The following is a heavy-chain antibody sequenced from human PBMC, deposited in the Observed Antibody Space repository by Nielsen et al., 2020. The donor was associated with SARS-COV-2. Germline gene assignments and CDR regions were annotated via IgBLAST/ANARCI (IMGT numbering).Heavy chain of an antibody. V-gene: IGHV3-21*01. CDR1: GFTFSSYS. CDR2: ISSSSSYI. CDR3: ARDNPFTVWFGELTGRNAMDV. D-gene: IGHD3-10*01. J-gene: IGHJ6*02. Sequence: GESLKISCAASGFTFSSYSMNWVRQAPGKGLEWVSSISSSSSYIYYADSVKDRFTISRDNAKNSLYLQMNSLRAEDTAVYYCARDNPFTVWFGELTGRNAMDVWGQGTTVTVSS.